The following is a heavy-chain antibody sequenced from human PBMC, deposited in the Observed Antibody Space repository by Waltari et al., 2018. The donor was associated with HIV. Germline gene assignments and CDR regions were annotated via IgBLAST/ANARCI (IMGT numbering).Heavy chain of an antibody. CDR2: IRSKAEGGAT. Sequence: EEHLVESVGDLVKPGGCLRLSCLACGFTFSAHWLNWVRQPPGKGLEWVGRIRSKAEGGATEYAAVVKGRFTISRDDSNTTLFLQMNSLKVEDTGVYYCTTEEVYGSGTYLDYWGQGTRVTVS. CDR1: GFTFSAHW. CDR3: TTEEVYGSGTYLDY. V-gene: IGHV3-15*01. D-gene: IGHD3-10*01. J-gene: IGHJ4*02.